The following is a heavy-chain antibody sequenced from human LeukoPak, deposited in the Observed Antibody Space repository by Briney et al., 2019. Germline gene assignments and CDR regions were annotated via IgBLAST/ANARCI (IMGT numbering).Heavy chain of an antibody. CDR2: IYYSGST. CDR1: GGSISCGGYY. Sequence: KSSETLSLTCTVSGGSISCGGYYWSWIRQHPGKGLEWIGYIYYSGSTYYNPSLKSRVTISVDTSKNQFSLKLSSVTAADTAVYYCARGCITIFGVPGNWFDPWGQGTLVTVSS. D-gene: IGHD3-3*01. CDR3: ARGCITIFGVPGNWFDP. J-gene: IGHJ5*02. V-gene: IGHV4-31*03.